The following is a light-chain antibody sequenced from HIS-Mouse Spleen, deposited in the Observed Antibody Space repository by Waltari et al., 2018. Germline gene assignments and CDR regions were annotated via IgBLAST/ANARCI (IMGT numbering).Light chain of an antibody. CDR2: EDS. V-gene: IGLV3-10*01. Sequence: SYELTQPPSVSVSPGQTARITCSGDALPKKYAYWYQQKSVQAPWLVIYEDSKRPSGIPESFSGSRSGTMATLTIRGAQVEDEADYYCYSTDSSGNHRVFGGGTKLTVL. CDR1: ALPKKY. J-gene: IGLJ2*01. CDR3: YSTDSSGNHRV.